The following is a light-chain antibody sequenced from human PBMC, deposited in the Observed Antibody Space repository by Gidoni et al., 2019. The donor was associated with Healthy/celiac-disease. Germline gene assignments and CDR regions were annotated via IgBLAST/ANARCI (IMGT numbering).Light chain of an antibody. CDR2: GAS. J-gene: IGKJ4*01. V-gene: IGKV3-20*01. CDR1: QSVSSSY. CDR3: QQYGSSSLT. Sequence: EIVLTQSPGTLSLSPGERATLSGRASQSVSSSYLAWYQQKPGQAPRRLIYGASSRATGIPDRFSGSGSGTDFTLTISRLEPEDFAVYYCQQYGSSSLTFXGXTKVEIK.